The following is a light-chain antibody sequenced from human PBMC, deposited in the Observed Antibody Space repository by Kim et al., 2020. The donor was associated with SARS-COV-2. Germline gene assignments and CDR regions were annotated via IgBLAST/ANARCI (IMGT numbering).Light chain of an antibody. V-gene: IGLV3-1*01. CDR3: QAWDSS. CDR1: KLGDKY. Sequence: SYELTQPPSVSVSPGQTASITCSGDKLGDKYACWYQQKPGQSPVLVIYQDSKRPSGVPGRFSGSNSGNTATLTISGTQAMDEADYYCQAWDSSFGGGTQLTVL. CDR2: QDS. J-gene: IGLJ2*01.